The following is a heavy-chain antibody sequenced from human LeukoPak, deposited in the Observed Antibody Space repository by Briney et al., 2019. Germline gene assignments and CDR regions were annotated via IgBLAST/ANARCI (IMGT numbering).Heavy chain of an antibody. D-gene: IGHD5-18*01. CDR1: GGTFSSYA. CDR3: ARAARGYSYGYGLSRYYGMDV. J-gene: IGHJ6*02. CDR2: IIPIFGTA. Sequence: GASVKVSCKASGGTFSSYAISWVRQAPGLGLEWMGGIIPIFGTANYAQKFQGRVTITADESTSTAYMELSSLRSEDTAVYYCARAARGYSYGYGLSRYYGMDVWGQGTTVTVSS. V-gene: IGHV1-69*01.